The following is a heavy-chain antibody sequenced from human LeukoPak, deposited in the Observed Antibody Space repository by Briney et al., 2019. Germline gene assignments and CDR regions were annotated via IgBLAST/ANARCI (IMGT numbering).Heavy chain of an antibody. Sequence: ASVKVSCKASGYTFTNYAMNWVRQAPGQGLEWMGWINTNTGNPTYAQGFTGRFVFTLDTSVTTAYLQISSLKAEDTAVYYCAREEYYDSSAPTNFDYWGQGTLVTVSS. CDR1: GYTFTNYA. D-gene: IGHD3-22*01. J-gene: IGHJ4*02. V-gene: IGHV7-4-1*02. CDR2: INTNTGNP. CDR3: AREEYYDSSAPTNFDY.